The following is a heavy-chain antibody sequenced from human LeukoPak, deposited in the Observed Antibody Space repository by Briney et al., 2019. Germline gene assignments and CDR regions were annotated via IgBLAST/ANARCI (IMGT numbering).Heavy chain of an antibody. J-gene: IGHJ4*02. CDR1: GFTFSNYW. Sequence: GGSLRLSCAASGFTFSNYWMTWVRQAPGKGLEWVANIKPDESEKYYVGSVKGRFTISRDNAKNSLYLQMNSLRAEDTAVYYCANTYYAFWSGSFWGQGTLVTVSS. V-gene: IGHV3-7*03. CDR2: IKPDESEK. D-gene: IGHD3-3*01. CDR3: ANTYYAFWSGSF.